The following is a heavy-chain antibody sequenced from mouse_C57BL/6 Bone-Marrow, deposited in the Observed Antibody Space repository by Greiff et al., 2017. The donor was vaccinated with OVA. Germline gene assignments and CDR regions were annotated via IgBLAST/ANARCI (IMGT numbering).Heavy chain of an antibody. J-gene: IGHJ4*01. D-gene: IGHD2-13*01. V-gene: IGHV1-69*01. CDR2: IDPSASYT. Sequence: QVQLQQPGAELVMPGASVKLSCKASGYTFTSYWMHWVKQRPGQGLEWIGEIDPSASYTNYNQKFKGKSTLTVDKSSRTAYMQLRSQTSEDSAVYYCARGDYWGQGTSVTVSS. CDR1: GYTFTSYW. CDR3: ARGDY.